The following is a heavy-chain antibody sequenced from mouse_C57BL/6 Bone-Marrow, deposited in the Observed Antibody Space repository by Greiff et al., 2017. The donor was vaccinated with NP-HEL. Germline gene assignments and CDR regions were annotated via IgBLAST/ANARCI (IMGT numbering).Heavy chain of an antibody. J-gene: IGHJ2*01. Sequence: QVQLQQPGAELVKPGASVKLSCKASGYTFTSYWMQWVKQRPGQGLEWIGEIDPSDSYTNYNQKFKGKATLTVDTSSSTAYMQLSGLTSEDSAVYYCARGSGYYYGSSYFDYWGQGTTLTVSS. D-gene: IGHD1-1*01. CDR1: GYTFTSYW. CDR3: ARGSGYYYGSSYFDY. CDR2: IDPSDSYT. V-gene: IGHV1-50*01.